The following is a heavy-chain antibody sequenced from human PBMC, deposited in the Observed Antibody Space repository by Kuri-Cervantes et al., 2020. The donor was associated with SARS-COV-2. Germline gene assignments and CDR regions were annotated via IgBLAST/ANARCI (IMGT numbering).Heavy chain of an antibody. CDR3: AREVRTVGYYYYMDV. D-gene: IGHD4-23*01. CDR1: GFTFDDYA. V-gene: IGHV3-9*01. CDR2: ISWNSGSI. Sequence: SLKISCAASGFTFDDYAMHWVRQAPGKGLEWVSGISWNSGSIGYADSVKGRFTISRDNSKNTLYLQMNSLRAEDTAVYYCAREVRTVGYYYYMDVWGKGTTVTVSS. J-gene: IGHJ6*03.